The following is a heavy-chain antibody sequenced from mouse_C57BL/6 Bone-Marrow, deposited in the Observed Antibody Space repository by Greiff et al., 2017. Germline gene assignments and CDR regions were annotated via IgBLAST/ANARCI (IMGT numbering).Heavy chain of an antibody. CDR1: GFTFSSYA. V-gene: IGHV5-4*03. CDR2: ISDGGSYT. J-gene: IGHJ1*03. CDR3: ARVPVYGYDGDWYFDV. Sequence: EVKLMESGGGLVKPGGSLKLSCAASGFTFSSYAMSWVRQTPEKRLEWVATISDGGSYTYYPDNVKGRFTISRDNAKNNLYLQMSHLKSEDTAMYYCARVPVYGYDGDWYFDVWGTGTTVTVSS. D-gene: IGHD2-2*01.